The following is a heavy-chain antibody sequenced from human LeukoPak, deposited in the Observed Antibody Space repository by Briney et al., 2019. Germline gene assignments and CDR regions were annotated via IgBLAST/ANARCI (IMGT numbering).Heavy chain of an antibody. CDR1: GYSFASYC. CDR3: ARHLSSIASCPNY. V-gene: IGHV5-51*01. Sequence: GESLKISSKGSGYSFASYCIAWVRQMPGKGLGWMGVIYPGNSDITYSPSFQVQVTISADKSVSTAYLHWSSLKASDTAIYYCARHLSSIASCPNYWGQGTLVTVSS. CDR2: IYPGNSDI. J-gene: IGHJ4*02. D-gene: IGHD2-2*01.